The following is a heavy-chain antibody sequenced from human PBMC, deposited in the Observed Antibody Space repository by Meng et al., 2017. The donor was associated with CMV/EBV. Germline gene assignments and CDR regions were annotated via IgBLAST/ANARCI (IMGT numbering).Heavy chain of an antibody. D-gene: IGHD4-23*01. Sequence: AQLQQWGAGLLKPSETLSLTCAVYGGSFSGYYWSWIRQPPGKGLEWIGEINHSGSTNYNPSLKSRVTISVDTSKNQFSLKLSSVTAADTAVYYCARCRARVVPDYWGQGTLVTVPS. CDR2: INHSGST. CDR3: ARCRARVVPDY. V-gene: IGHV4-34*01. J-gene: IGHJ4*02. CDR1: GGSFSGYY.